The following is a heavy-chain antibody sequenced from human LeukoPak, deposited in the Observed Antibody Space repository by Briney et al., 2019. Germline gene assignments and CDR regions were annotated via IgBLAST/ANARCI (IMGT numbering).Heavy chain of an antibody. D-gene: IGHD1-14*01. CDR1: GFTFGDYA. Sequence: GGSLRLSCTASGFTFGDYAMSWFRQAPGKGLEWVGFIRSKAYGGTTEYAASVKGRFTISRDDSKSIAYLQMNSLKTEDTAVYYCTRDTGAGISDYWGQGTLVTVSS. CDR3: TRDTGAGISDY. J-gene: IGHJ4*02. CDR2: IRSKAYGGTT. V-gene: IGHV3-49*03.